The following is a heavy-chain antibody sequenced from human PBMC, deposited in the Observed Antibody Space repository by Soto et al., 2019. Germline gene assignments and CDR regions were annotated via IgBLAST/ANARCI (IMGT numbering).Heavy chain of an antibody. CDR1: GFTFSSYG. V-gene: IGHV3-30*18. CDR2: ISYDGSNK. D-gene: IGHD3-9*01. Sequence: GGSLRLSCAASGFTFSSYGMHWVRQAPGKGLEWVAVISYDGSNKYYADFVKGRFTISRDNSKNTLFLQMNSLRAEDTAVFYCAEELRYFDWLFGPVNYFDYWGQGTLVTVSS. J-gene: IGHJ4*02. CDR3: AEELRYFDWLFGPVNYFDY.